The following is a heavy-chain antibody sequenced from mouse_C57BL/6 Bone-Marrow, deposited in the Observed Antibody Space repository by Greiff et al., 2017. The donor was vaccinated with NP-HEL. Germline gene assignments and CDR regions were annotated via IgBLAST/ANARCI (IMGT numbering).Heavy chain of an antibody. V-gene: IGHV1-19*01. J-gene: IGHJ3*01. CDR1: GYTFTDYY. CDR3: ARFGWLPAWFAY. Sequence: VQLKQSGPVLVKPGASVKMSCEASGYTFTDYYMNWVKQSHGKSLEWIGVINPYNGGTSYNQKFKGKATLTVDKSSSTAYMELNSLTSEDSAVYYCARFGWLPAWFAYWGQGTLVTVSA. D-gene: IGHD2-3*01. CDR2: INPYNGGT.